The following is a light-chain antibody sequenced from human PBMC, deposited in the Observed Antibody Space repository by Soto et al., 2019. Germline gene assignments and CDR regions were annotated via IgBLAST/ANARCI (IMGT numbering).Light chain of an antibody. V-gene: IGKV1-5*03. Sequence: DIQMTQSPSTLSGSVGDRVTITCRASQTISSWLAWYQQKPGKAPKLLIYKASTLKSGVPSRFSGSASGTEFTLTISSLQPDDFATYYCQHYNSYSEALGQRTKVDIK. CDR1: QTISSW. CDR2: KAS. J-gene: IGKJ1*01. CDR3: QHYNSYSEA.